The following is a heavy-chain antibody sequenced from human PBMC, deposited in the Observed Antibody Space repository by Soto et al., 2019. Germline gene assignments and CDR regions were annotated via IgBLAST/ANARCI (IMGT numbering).Heavy chain of an antibody. CDR1: GGSFSGYY. CDR2: INHSGST. Sequence: SETLSLTCAVYGGSFSGYYWSWIRQPPGKGLEWIGEINHSGSTNYNPSLKSRVTISVDTSKNQFSLKLSSVTAADTAVYYCARSVGYGYYYMDVWGKGTTVTVSS. V-gene: IGHV4-34*01. J-gene: IGHJ6*03. CDR3: ARSVGYGYYYMDV. D-gene: IGHD1-1*01.